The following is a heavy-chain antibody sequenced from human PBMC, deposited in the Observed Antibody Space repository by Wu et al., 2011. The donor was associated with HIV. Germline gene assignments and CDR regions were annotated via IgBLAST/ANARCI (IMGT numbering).Heavy chain of an antibody. CDR1: GGTFSSYA. Sequence: QVQLVQSGAEVKKPGSSVKVSCKASGGTFSSYAISWVRQAPGQGLEWMGGIIPIFGTANYAQKFQGRVTITTDESTSTAYMELSSLRSEDTAVYYCAMRPLPYCGGDCYSRYYYYYYGMDVWGQGTTVTVSS. V-gene: IGHV1-69*05. J-gene: IGHJ6*02. CDR3: AMRPLPYCGGDCYSRYYYYYYGMDV. D-gene: IGHD2-21*02. CDR2: IIPIFGTA.